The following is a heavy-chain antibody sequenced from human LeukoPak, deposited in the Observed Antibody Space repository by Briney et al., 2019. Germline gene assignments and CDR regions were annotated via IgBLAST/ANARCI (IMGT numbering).Heavy chain of an antibody. V-gene: IGHV4-39*01. D-gene: IGHD4-17*01. Sequence: SETLSLTCTVSGGSISSGNYYWSWIRQHPGKGLEWIGSIYYSGSTYYNPSLKSRVTISVDTSKNQFSLKLSSVTAADTAVYYCARGRLEETTVTTTDDYWGQGTLVTVSS. CDR2: IYYSGST. CDR3: ARGRLEETTVTTTDDY. CDR1: GGSISSGNYY. J-gene: IGHJ4*02.